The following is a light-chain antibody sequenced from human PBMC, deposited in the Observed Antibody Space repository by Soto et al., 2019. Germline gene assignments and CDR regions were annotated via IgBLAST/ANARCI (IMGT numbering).Light chain of an antibody. CDR3: SSYTSSSTPHVV. J-gene: IGLJ2*01. CDR2: EVS. CDR1: SSDVGGYNY. Sequence: QSALTQPASVSGSPGQSITISCTGTSSDVGGYNYVSWYQQHPGKAPKLMIYEVSNRPSGVSNRFSGSKSGNTASLTISGLQAEDEAAYYCSSYTSSSTPHVVFGGGTKLTVL. V-gene: IGLV2-14*01.